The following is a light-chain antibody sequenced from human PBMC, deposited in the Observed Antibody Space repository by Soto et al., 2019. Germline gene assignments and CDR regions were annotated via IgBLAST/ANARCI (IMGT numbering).Light chain of an antibody. CDR1: SSDVGSYNY. CDR2: EVS. Sequence: QSALTQPASVSGSPGQSITISCTGTSSDVGSYNYVSWYQQHPGKAPKLMIYEVSNRPSGVSHRFSGSKSGNTASLTISGLQAEDETIYYCSSYTITSTYVFGTGTKVTVL. V-gene: IGLV2-14*01. CDR3: SSYTITSTYV. J-gene: IGLJ1*01.